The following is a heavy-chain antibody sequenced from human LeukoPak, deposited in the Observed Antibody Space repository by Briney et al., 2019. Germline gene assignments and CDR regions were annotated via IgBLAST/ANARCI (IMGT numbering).Heavy chain of an antibody. CDR2: IYYSGST. CDR3: ARSPVCGGDCYDDAFDI. J-gene: IGHJ3*02. CDR1: GGSISSYY. Sequence: PSETLSLTCTVSGGSISSYYWSWIRQPPGKGLEWIGYIYYSGSTNYNPSLKSRVTISVDTSKNQFSLKLSSVTAADTAVYYCARSPVCGGDCYDDAFDIWGQGTMVTVSS. D-gene: IGHD2-21*02. V-gene: IGHV4-59*12.